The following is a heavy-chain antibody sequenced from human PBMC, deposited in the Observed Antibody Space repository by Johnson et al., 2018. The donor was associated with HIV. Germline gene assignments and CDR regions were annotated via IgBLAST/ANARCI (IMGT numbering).Heavy chain of an antibody. CDR3: AKGPYSSGCDSGGGSFDI. CDR1: GFNFNHAW. V-gene: IGHV3-9*01. CDR2: ISWNSGSI. Sequence: VQLVESGGGLVKPGKSLRLSCEASGFNFNHAWMSWVRQAPGKGLEWVSGISWNSGSIGYADSVKGRFTISRDNANNSLYLHMNSLRAEDTALYHCAKGPYSSGCDSGGGSFDIWGQWTMVTVSS. D-gene: IGHD6-19*01. J-gene: IGHJ3*02.